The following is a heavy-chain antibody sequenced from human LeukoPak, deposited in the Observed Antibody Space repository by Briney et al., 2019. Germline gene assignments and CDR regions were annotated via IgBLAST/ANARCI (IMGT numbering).Heavy chain of an antibody. CDR2: IYYSGST. Sequence: SETLSLTCTVSGGSISSSSYYWGWIRQPPGKGLEWIGSIYYSGSTYYNPSLKSRVTISVDTSKNQFSLKLSSVTAADTAVYYCARAGRYSGYGFDYWGQGTLVTVSS. V-gene: IGHV4-39*07. CDR3: ARAGRYSGYGFDY. CDR1: GGSISSSSYY. D-gene: IGHD5-12*01. J-gene: IGHJ4*02.